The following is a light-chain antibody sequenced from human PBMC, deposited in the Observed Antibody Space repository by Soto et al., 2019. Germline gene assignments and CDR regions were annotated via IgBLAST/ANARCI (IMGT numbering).Light chain of an antibody. CDR1: SSNIGAGYD. J-gene: IGLJ2*01. V-gene: IGLV1-40*01. Sequence: QSVLTQPPSVSGAPGQRVPISCTGSSSNIGAGYDVHWYQQLPGTAPKLLIYGNSNRPSGVPDRFSGSKSGTSASLAITGLQAEDEADYYCQSYDSSLSGLLFGGGTKLTVL. CDR2: GNS. CDR3: QSYDSSLSGLL.